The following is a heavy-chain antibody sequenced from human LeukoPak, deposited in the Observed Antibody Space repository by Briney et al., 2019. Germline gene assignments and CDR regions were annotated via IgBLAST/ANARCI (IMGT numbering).Heavy chain of an antibody. CDR2: IIPIFGTA. CDR3: AKGLGDIVPTLKGGWFDP. J-gene: IGHJ5*02. V-gene: IGHV1-69*13. CDR1: GGTFSSYA. Sequence: SVKVSCKASGGTFSSYAISWVRQAPGQGLEWMGGIIPIFGTANYAQKFQGRVTITADESTSTAYMELSSLRSEDTAVYYCAKGLGDIVPTLKGGWFDPWGHGTRVTVSS. D-gene: IGHD5-12*01.